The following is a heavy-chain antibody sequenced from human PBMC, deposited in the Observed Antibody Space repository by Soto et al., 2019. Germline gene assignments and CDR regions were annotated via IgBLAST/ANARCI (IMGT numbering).Heavy chain of an antibody. Sequence: QVQLVQSGAEVKKPGSSVKVSCKASGCTFSSYAISWVRQAPGQGLEWMGGIIPIFGTANYAQKFQGRVTITADESTSTAYMELSSLRSEDTAVYYCARNVVVTATHYWYFDLWGRGTLVTVSS. J-gene: IGHJ2*01. D-gene: IGHD2-21*02. CDR3: ARNVVVTATHYWYFDL. CDR2: IIPIFGTA. V-gene: IGHV1-69*01. CDR1: GCTFSSYA.